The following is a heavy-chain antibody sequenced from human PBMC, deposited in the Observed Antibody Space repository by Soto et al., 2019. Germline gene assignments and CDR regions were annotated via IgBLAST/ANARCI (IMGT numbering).Heavy chain of an antibody. J-gene: IGHJ4*02. D-gene: IGHD2-2*01. Sequence: GGSLRLSCAASGFTFSSYGMHWVRQAPGKGLEWVAVIWYDGSNKYYADSVKGRFTISRDNSKNTLYLQMNSLRAEDTAVYYCARDRQGIVVVPAAMRTSYYFDYWGQGT. CDR3: ARDRQGIVVVPAAMRTSYYFDY. CDR2: IWYDGSNK. CDR1: GFTFSSYG. V-gene: IGHV3-33*01.